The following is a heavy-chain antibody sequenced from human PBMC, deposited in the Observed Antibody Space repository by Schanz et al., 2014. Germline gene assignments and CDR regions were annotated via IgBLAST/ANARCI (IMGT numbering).Heavy chain of an antibody. Sequence: VDLVESGGGVVQPGRSLTLSCAVSTSLFSRSVIHWVRQAPGKGLEWVSAINGNGGITYYADPVKGRFTISRDNSKNTLYLQMKSLRVEDTAVYYCVKDPDKYNWNDVEGMDVWGKGTTVTVSS. V-gene: IGHV3-23*04. CDR2: INGNGGIT. CDR3: VKDPDKYNWNDVEGMDV. J-gene: IGHJ6*04. CDR1: TSLFSRSV. D-gene: IGHD1-1*01.